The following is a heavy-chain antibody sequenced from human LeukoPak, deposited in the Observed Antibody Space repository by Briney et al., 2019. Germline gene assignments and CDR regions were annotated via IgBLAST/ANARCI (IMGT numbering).Heavy chain of an antibody. CDR2: INHSGST. Sequence: SETLSLTCTVSGGSISSYYWSWIRQPPGKGLEWIGEINHSGSTNYNPSLKSRVTISVDTSKNQFSLKLSSVTAADTAVYYCARRRRGVAVAGRFDYWGQGTLVTVSS. CDR1: GGSISSYY. J-gene: IGHJ4*02. V-gene: IGHV4-34*01. CDR3: ARRRRGVAVAGRFDY. D-gene: IGHD6-19*01.